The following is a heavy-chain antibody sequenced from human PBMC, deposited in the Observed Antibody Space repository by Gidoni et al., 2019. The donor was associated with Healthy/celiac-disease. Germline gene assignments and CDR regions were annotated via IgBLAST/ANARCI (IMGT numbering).Heavy chain of an antibody. V-gene: IGHV3-49*04. CDR3: TRVNGDYPLHGMDV. J-gene: IGHJ6*02. CDR1: GFTFGDYA. D-gene: IGHD4-17*01. CDR2: IRSKAYGGTT. Sequence: EVQLVESGGGLVQPGRSLRLSCTASGFTFGDYAMSWVRQAPGKGLEWVGFIRSKAYGGTTEYAASVKGRFTISRDDSKSIAYLQMNSLKTEDTAVYYCTRVNGDYPLHGMDVWGQGTTVTVSS.